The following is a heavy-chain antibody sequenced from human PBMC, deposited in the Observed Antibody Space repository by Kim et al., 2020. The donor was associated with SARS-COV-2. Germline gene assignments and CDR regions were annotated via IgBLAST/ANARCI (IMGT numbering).Heavy chain of an antibody. J-gene: IGHJ5*01. D-gene: IGHD6-19*01. CDR3: AKDHPSAGWPTFDS. CDR2: VNNNHNP. Sequence: GGSLRLSCAASGFTFSAYAMSWVRQAPGGGLEWVASVNNNHNPYYANFVRGRFTVSRDYSKNTLHLQMDRLRAEDTALYYCAKDHPSAGWPTFDSWGQGILVTVSS. CDR1: GFTFSAYA. V-gene: IGHV3-23*01.